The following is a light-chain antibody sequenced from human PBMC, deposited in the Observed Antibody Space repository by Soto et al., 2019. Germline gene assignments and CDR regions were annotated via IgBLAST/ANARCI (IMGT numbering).Light chain of an antibody. J-gene: IGKJ5*01. CDR2: GAS. V-gene: IGKV3-20*01. CDR1: QSGGSNY. CDR3: HPYASSPLT. Sequence: EIVLTQSPGTLSLSPGERATLSCRASQSGGSNYLAWYQQTPGQAPRLLIHGASTRATGITDRFSGSGSGTDFTLTLSSLEAEDSAVYYCHPYASSPLTFDQGTRMEIK.